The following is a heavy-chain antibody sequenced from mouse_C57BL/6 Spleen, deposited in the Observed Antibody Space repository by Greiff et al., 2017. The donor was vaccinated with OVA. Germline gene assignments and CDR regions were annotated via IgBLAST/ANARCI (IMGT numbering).Heavy chain of an antibody. V-gene: IGHV1-69*01. J-gene: IGHJ1*03. CDR3: ARRDYGSSYWYFDV. D-gene: IGHD1-1*01. CDR1: GYTFTSYW. CDR2: IDPSDSYT. Sequence: QVQLQQPGAELVMPGASVKLSCKASGYTFTSYWMHWVKQRPGQGLEWIGEIDPSDSYTNYNQKFKGKSTLTVDKSSSTAYMQLSSLTSEDSAVDYGARRDYGSSYWYFDVWGTGTTVTVSS.